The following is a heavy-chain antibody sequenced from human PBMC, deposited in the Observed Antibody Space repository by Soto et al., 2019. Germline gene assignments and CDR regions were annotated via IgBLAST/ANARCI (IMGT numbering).Heavy chain of an antibody. Sequence: QVQLQESGPGLVKPSQTLSLTCTVSGGSISSGDYYWSWIRQPPGKGLEWIGYIYYSGSTYYNPSLNSRVTISVDTSKNQFSLKLSSVTAADTAVYYCARQASAYYYDSSGYYYSDYWGQGTLVTVSS. J-gene: IGHJ4*02. V-gene: IGHV4-30-4*01. CDR3: ARQASAYYYDSSGYYYSDY. CDR2: IYYSGST. D-gene: IGHD3-22*01. CDR1: GGSISSGDYY.